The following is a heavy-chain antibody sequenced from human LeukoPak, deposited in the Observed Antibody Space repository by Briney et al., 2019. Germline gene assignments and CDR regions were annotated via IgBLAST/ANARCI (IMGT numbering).Heavy chain of an antibody. Sequence: TGGSLRLSCAASGFTFSSYSMNWVRQAPGKGLEWVGYIYYSGSTNYNPSLKSRVTISVDTSKNQFSLKLSSVTAADTAVYYCAVAPSGAFDIWGQGTMVTVSS. CDR3: AVAPSGAFDI. J-gene: IGHJ3*02. D-gene: IGHD7-27*01. V-gene: IGHV4-59*01. CDR2: IYYSGST. CDR1: GFTFSSYS.